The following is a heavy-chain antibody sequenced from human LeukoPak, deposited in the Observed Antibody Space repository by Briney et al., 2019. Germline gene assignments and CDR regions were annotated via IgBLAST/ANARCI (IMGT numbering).Heavy chain of an antibody. Sequence: GGSLRLSCAASGFTFSSYSMNWVRQAPGNGLEWVSYISSSSSTIYYADSVKGRFTISRDNAKNSLYLQMNSLRAEDTAVYYCARDRYCSSTSCYLGDAFDIWGQGTMVTVSS. V-gene: IGHV3-48*01. D-gene: IGHD2-2*01. J-gene: IGHJ3*02. CDR3: ARDRYCSSTSCYLGDAFDI. CDR1: GFTFSSYS. CDR2: ISSSSSTI.